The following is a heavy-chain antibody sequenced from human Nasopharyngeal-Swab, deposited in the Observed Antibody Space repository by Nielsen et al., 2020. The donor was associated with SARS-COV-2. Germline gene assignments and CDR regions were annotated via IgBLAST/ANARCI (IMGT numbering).Heavy chain of an antibody. CDR2: IIPMFGTA. CDR1: GGTFSSYA. D-gene: IGHD3-22*01. Sequence: SVKVSCKASGGTFSSYAISWVRQAPGQGLEWMGGIIPMFGTANYAQKFQGRVTITADKSTSTAYMELSSLRSEDAAVYYCARGHGGGSSDFYYYMDVWGKGTAVCVSS. CDR3: ARGHGGGSSDFYYYMDV. J-gene: IGHJ6*03. V-gene: IGHV1-69*06.